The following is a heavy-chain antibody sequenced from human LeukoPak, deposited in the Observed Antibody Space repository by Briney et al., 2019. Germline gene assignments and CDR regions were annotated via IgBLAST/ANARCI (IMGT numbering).Heavy chain of an antibody. CDR1: GFTFSSYW. D-gene: IGHD4-17*01. V-gene: IGHV4-34*01. CDR3: ASFYGDYSPFDY. J-gene: IGHJ4*02. Sequence: GPLRLSCAASGFTFSSYWMSWIRQPPGKGLEWIGEINHRGSTNYIPSLKSRVTISVDTSKNQFSLKLSSVTAADTAVYYCASFYGDYSPFDYWGQGTLVTVSS. CDR2: INHRGST.